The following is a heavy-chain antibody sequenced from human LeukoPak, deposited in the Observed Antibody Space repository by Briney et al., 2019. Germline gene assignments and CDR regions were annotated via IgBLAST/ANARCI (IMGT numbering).Heavy chain of an antibody. J-gene: IGHJ4*02. CDR2: INPSGGST. V-gene: IGHV1-46*02. Sequence: ASVKVPCKASGYTFNNHYMYWVRQAPGQGLEWMGVINPSGGSTSYAQKFQGRVTMTRDTSTRTVYMEVNSLRSEDTAVYYCARQGTYSSAIGMGYWGQGTLATVSS. CDR1: GYTFNNHY. CDR3: ARQGTYSSAIGMGY. D-gene: IGHD6-19*01.